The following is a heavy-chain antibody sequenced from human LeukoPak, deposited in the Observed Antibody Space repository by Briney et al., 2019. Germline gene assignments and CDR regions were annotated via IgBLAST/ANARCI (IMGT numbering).Heavy chain of an antibody. J-gene: IGHJ5*02. D-gene: IGHD2-2*01. CDR1: GYSFTSYW. V-gene: IGHV5-51*01. Sequence: GESLKISCKASGYSFTSYWIGWVRQMPGKGLEWMGIIYPGDSDTRYSPSFQGQVTISVDKSISTAYLQWSSLKASDPAMYYCARLSSTSPQWWFDPWGQGTLVTVSS. CDR3: ARLSSTSPQWWFDP. CDR2: IYPGDSDT.